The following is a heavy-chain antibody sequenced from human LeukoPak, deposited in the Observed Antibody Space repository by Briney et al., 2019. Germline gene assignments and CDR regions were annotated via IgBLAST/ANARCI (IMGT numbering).Heavy chain of an antibody. Sequence: GGSLRLSCAASGFTFSSYGMHWVRQAPGKGLEWVAFTRYDGSNKYYADSVKGRFTISRDNSKNTLYLQMSSLRAEDTAVYYCARDGPSGYVNAFDIWGQGTMVTVSS. D-gene: IGHD5-12*01. CDR1: GFTFSSYG. CDR3: ARDGPSGYVNAFDI. V-gene: IGHV3-30*02. CDR2: TRYDGSNK. J-gene: IGHJ3*02.